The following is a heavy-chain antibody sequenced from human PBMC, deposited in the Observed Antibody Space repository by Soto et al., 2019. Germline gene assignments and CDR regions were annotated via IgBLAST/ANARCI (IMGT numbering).Heavy chain of an antibody. CDR1: GFTFDDYA. D-gene: IGHD6-19*01. CDR2: ISWNSGSI. J-gene: IGHJ4*02. CDR3: AKDMRAVAATAAWY. V-gene: IGHV3-9*01. Sequence: GGSLRLSCAASGFTFDDYAMHWVRQAPGKGLEWVSGISWNSGSIGYADSVKGRFTISRDNAKNSLYLQMNSLRAEDTALYYCAKDMRAVAATAAWYWGQGTLVTVSS.